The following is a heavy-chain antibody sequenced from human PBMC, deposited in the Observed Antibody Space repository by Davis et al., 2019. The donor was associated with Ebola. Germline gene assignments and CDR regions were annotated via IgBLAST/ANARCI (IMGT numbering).Heavy chain of an antibody. CDR2: INHSGST. CDR3: ARTPQYSSYGSYFDI. CDR1: GGSFSGNY. V-gene: IGHV4-34*01. J-gene: IGHJ4*02. Sequence: SETLSLTCAVYGGSFSGNYWTWIRQPPGKGLEWIGEINHSGSTNYSPSLESRVAISRDTSNNQFSLNVNSVTAADTAMYYCARTPQYSSYGSYFDIWGQGTLVTVSS. D-gene: IGHD2-15*01.